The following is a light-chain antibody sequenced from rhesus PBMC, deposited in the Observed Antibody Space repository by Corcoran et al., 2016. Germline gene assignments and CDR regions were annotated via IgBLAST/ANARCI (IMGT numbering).Light chain of an antibody. CDR3: GQGTNVPLT. V-gene: IGKV2-65*01. J-gene: IGKJ4*01. CDR2: QVS. CDR1: QSLVHSNGNIY. Sequence: DVVMTQSPLSLPITPGQPASISCRSSQSLVHSNGNIYLSWYQQKPGQPPRRLIYQVSNRDSGVPDRFSGSGAGTEFTLKISRVEAEDVGVYYCGQGTNVPLTFGGGTKVESK.